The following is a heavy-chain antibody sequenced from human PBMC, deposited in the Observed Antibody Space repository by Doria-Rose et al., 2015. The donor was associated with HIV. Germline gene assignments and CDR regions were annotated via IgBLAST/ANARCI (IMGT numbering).Heavy chain of an antibody. CDR3: AKVQWDIVGGGAATPYSGLVLGY. V-gene: IGHV3-23*01. D-gene: IGHD2-15*01. Sequence: LEWVSAISASGGNTHYADSVKGRFTISRDNSKNTLYLQMNSLRAEDTAVYYCAKVQWDIVGGGAATPYSGLVLGYWGQGKLV. CDR2: ISASGGNT. J-gene: IGHJ4*02.